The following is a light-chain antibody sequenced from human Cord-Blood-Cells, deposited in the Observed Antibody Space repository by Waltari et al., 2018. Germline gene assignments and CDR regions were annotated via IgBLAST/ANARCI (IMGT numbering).Light chain of an antibody. CDR2: GNR. J-gene: IGLJ2*01. CDR1: SSNIGAGSD. V-gene: IGLV1-40*01. CDR3: QSYVRSLV. Sequence: QSVLTRPPSVSGAPGQRVTISCTGSSSNIGAGSDGHWYQQHPGTAPKLLTYGNRNRPSGVPDRFAGPKSGAAASRAITGLQAEDEADYYCQSYVRSLVFGGGTKLTVL.